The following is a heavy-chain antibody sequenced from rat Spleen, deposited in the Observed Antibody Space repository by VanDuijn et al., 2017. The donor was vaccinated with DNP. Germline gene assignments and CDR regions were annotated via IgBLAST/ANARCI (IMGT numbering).Heavy chain of an antibody. CDR1: GFTFSGYD. J-gene: IGHJ3*01. Sequence: EVQLVESGGGLAQPGRSLKLSCVASGFTFSGYDMTWVRQAPKKGLEWVATIFYDGSRTYYRDSVKGRFTISRDNAKNTLYLQMDSLRSEDTATYYCARGYDVPFAYWGQGTLVTVSS. CDR3: ARGYDVPFAY. CDR2: IFYDGSRT. V-gene: IGHV5S10*01. D-gene: IGHD1-12*01.